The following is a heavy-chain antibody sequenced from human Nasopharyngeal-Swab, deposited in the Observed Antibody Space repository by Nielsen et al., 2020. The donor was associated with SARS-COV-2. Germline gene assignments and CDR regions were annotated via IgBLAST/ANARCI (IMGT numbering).Heavy chain of an antibody. CDR2: IYYGGST. J-gene: IGHJ4*02. Sequence: WIRQPPGKGLEWIGYIYYGGSTNYNPSLKSRVTISVDTSKNQFSLKLSSVTAADTAVYYCARLDYDILTGYGDLYYFDYWGQGTLVTVSS. CDR3: ARLDYDILTGYGDLYYFDY. V-gene: IGHV4-59*08. D-gene: IGHD3-9*01.